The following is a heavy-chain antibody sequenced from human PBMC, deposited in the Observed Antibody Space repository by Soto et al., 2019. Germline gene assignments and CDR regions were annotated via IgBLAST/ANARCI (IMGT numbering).Heavy chain of an antibody. CDR3: AADPYYYASSY. CDR2: ISHSGTTI. D-gene: IGHD3-10*01. V-gene: IGHV3-11*01. J-gene: IGHJ4*02. Sequence: GGSLRLSCATSGFTFSDYYMTWIRQAPGKGLEWVSYISHSGTTIYYADSVKGRFTVSRDNAQNSLYLQMNSLRAEDTAVYYCAADPYYYASSYWGQGTLVTVSS. CDR1: GFTFSDYY.